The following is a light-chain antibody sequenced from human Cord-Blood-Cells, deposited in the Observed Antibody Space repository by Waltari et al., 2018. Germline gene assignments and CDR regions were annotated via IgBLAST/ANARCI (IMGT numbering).Light chain of an antibody. J-gene: IGKJ5*01. Sequence: EIVLTQSPATLSLSPGERATLSCGASQSVSSSDLAWYQQKPGLAPRLLIYDASSRATGIPDRFSGSGSGTDFTLTISRLEPEDFAVYYCQQYGSSPSITFGQGTRLEIK. CDR2: DAS. CDR3: QQYGSSPSIT. V-gene: IGKV3D-20*01. CDR1: QSVSSSD.